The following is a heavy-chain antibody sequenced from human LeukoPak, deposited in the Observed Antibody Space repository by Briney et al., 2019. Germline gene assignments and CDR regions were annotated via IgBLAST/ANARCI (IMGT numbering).Heavy chain of an antibody. D-gene: IGHD3-22*01. V-gene: IGHV4-39*01. CDR2: IYYSGST. CDR1: GGSISSSSYY. J-gene: IGHJ4*02. CDR3: ARVYGSSGVDY. Sequence: SETLSLTCTVSGGSISSSSYYWGWIRQPPGKGLEWIGSIYYSGSTYYNPSLKSRVTISVDTSKNQFSLKLSSVTAADTAVYYCARVYGSSGVDYWGQGTLVTVSS.